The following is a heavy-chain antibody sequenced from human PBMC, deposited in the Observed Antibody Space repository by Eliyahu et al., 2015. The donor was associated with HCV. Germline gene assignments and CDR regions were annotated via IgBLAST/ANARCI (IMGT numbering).Heavy chain of an antibody. V-gene: IGHV3-9*01. Sequence: EVQLVESGGGLVQPGRSLRLSCAASGFTFDDYAMHWVRQAPGKGLGWVSGISWNSGSIGYADSVKGRFTISRDNAKNSLYLQMNSLRAEDTALYYCAKAHHSTNPSYYYYYYMDVWGKGTTVTVSS. J-gene: IGHJ6*03. CDR1: GFTFDDYA. CDR3: AKAHHSTNPSYYYYYYMDV. D-gene: IGHD2-2*01. CDR2: ISWNSGSI.